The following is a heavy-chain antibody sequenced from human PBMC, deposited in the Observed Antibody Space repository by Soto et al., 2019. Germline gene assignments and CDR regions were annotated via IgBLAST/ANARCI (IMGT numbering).Heavy chain of an antibody. J-gene: IGHJ4*02. CDR2: ISYDGSNK. D-gene: IGHD5-12*01. V-gene: IGHV3-30-3*01. CDR3: ARALRDGYNSRGY. Sequence: QVKLVVSGGGVVQPGRSLRLSCAASGFTFSSYAMHWVRQAPGRGLEWVAVISYDGSNKYYADSVKGRFTISRDNSKNTLYLQMNRLRAEDTAVYYCARALRDGYNSRGYWGQGTLVTVS. CDR1: GFTFSSYA.